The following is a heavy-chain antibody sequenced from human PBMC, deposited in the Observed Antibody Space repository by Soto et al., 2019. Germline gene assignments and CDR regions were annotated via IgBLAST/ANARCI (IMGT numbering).Heavy chain of an antibody. CDR1: GGTFSSYA. D-gene: IGHD2-2*01. J-gene: IGHJ6*02. CDR3: ARVKVVPAANLGYYYGMDV. V-gene: IGHV1-69*06. CDR2: IIPIFGTA. Sequence: QVQLVQSGAEVKKPGSSVKVSCTASGGTFSSYAISWVRQAPGQGLEWMGGIIPIFGTANYAQKFQGRVTITADKSTSTAYMELSSLRSEDTAVYDCARVKVVPAANLGYYYGMDVWGQGTTVTVSS.